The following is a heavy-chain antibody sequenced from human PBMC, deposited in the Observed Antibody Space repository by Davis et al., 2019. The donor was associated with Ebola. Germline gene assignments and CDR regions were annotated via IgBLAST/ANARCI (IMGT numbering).Heavy chain of an antibody. J-gene: IGHJ4*02. CDR3: TARHSSTNDY. D-gene: IGHD6-13*01. CDR2: IRSKANSYAT. Sequence: GESLKTSCAASGSTFSGAAMHCVRQASGKGLEWVGRIRSKANSYATAYAASVKGRFTISRDDSKNTAYLQMNSLKTEDTAGYYCTARHSSTNDYWGQGTLVTVSS. CDR1: GSTFSGAA. V-gene: IGHV3-73*01.